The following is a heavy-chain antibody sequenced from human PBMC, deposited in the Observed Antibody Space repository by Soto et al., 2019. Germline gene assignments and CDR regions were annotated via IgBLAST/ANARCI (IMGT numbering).Heavy chain of an antibody. CDR1: GFTFSSYA. D-gene: IGHD3-10*01. J-gene: IGHJ4*02. CDR3: AKDLRVWWFGELIIDY. Sequence: PGGSLRLSCAASGFTFSSYAMSWVRQAPGKGLEWVSAISGSGGSTYYADSVKGRFTISRDNSKNTLYLQMNSLRAEDTAVYYCAKDLRVWWFGELIIDYWGQGTLVTVSS. CDR2: ISGSGGST. V-gene: IGHV3-23*01.